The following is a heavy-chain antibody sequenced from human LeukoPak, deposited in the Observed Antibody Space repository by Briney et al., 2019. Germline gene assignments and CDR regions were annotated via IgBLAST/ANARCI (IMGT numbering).Heavy chain of an antibody. CDR1: GGSYSGYY. V-gene: IGHV4-34*01. CDR2: INHSGST. Sequence: SETLSLTCAVYGGSYSGYYRSWMRQPPGKGLEWIGEINHSGSTNYNPSLKSRVTISVDTSKNQFSLKLSSVTAADTAVYYCARGQDIVATIVRPRNYYYMDVWGKGTTVTVSS. CDR3: ARGQDIVATIVRPRNYYYMDV. D-gene: IGHD5-12*01. J-gene: IGHJ6*03.